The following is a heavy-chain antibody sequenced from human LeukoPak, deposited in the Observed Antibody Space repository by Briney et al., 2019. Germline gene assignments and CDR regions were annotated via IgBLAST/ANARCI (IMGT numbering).Heavy chain of an antibody. J-gene: IGHJ6*02. D-gene: IGHD2-15*01. CDR3: ARAGYCSGGSCYSGYYYYGMDV. V-gene: IGHV1-46*01. CDR1: GYTFTSYY. Sequence: ASVKVSCKASGYTFTSYYMHWVRQAPGQGLEWMGIINPSGGSTSYAQKFQGRVTMTRDTSTSTVYMELSSLRSEDTAVYFCARAGYCSGGSCYSGYYYYGMDVWGQGTTVTVSS. CDR2: INPSGGST.